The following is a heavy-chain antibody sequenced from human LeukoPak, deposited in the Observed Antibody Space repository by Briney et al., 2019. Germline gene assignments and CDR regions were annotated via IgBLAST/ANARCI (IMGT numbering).Heavy chain of an antibody. J-gene: IGHJ3*02. CDR3: ARVLDDSGGYYFILGAFDI. D-gene: IGHD3-22*01. Sequence: ASVKVSCKASGYTFTSNSISWVRQAPGQGLEWMGWINPNSGGTNYAQKFQGRVTMTRDTSISTAYMELSRLRSDDTAVYYCARVLDDSGGYYFILGAFDIWGLGTMVTVSS. V-gene: IGHV1-2*02. CDR1: GYTFTSNS. CDR2: INPNSGGT.